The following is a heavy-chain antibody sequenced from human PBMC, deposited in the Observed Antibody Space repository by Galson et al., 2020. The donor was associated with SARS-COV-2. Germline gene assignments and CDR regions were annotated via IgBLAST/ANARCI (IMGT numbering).Heavy chain of an antibody. Sequence: GESLKISCAASGFTFSSYGMHWVRQAPGKGLEWVAVISYDGSNKYYADSVKGRFTISRDNSKNTLYLQMNSLRAEDTAVYYCAKDKDVLLWFGSSGGFDYWGQGTLVTVSS. CDR2: ISYDGSNK. CDR1: GFTFSSYG. D-gene: IGHD3-10*01. V-gene: IGHV3-30*18. CDR3: AKDKDVLLWFGSSGGFDY. J-gene: IGHJ4*02.